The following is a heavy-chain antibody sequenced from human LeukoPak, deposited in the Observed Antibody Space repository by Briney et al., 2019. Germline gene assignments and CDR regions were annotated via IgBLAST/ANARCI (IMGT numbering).Heavy chain of an antibody. J-gene: IGHJ4*02. Sequence: PSETLSLTCAVYGGSFSGYYWSWIRQPPGKGLEWIGEINHSRSTNYNPSLKSRVTISVDTSKNQFSLKLSSVTAADTAVYYCARPYGSGRSGDFDYWGQGTLVTVSS. D-gene: IGHD3-10*01. CDR3: ARPYGSGRSGDFDY. CDR1: GGSFSGYY. CDR2: INHSRST. V-gene: IGHV4-34*01.